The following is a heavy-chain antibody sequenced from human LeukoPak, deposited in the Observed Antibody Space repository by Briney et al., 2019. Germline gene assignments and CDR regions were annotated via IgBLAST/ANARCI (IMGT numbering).Heavy chain of an antibody. J-gene: IGHJ4*02. D-gene: IGHD3-22*01. V-gene: IGHV3-49*04. CDR3: TSGYYYDSSGYPDY. CDR1: GFTFGDYA. Sequence: GRSLRLSCTASGFTFGDYAMSWVRQAPGKGLEWVGFIRSKAYGGTTEYAASVKGRFTISRDDSKSIAYLQMNSLKTEDTAVYYCTSGYYYDSSGYPDYWGQGTLVTVSS. CDR2: IRSKAYGGTT.